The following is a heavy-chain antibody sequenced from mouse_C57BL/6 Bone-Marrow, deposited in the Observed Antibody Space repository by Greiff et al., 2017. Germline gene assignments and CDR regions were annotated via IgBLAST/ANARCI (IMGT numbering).Heavy chain of an antibody. J-gene: IGHJ4*01. V-gene: IGHV1-39*01. D-gene: IGHD1-1*01. Sequence: VHVKQSGPELVKPGASVKISCKASGYSFTDYNMNWVKQSNGKSLEWIGVINPNYGTTSYNQKFKGKATLTVDQSSSTAYMQLNSLTSEDSAVYYCANYGSSPSYAMDYWGQGTSVTVSS. CDR3: ANYGSSPSYAMDY. CDR1: GYSFTDYN. CDR2: INPNYGTT.